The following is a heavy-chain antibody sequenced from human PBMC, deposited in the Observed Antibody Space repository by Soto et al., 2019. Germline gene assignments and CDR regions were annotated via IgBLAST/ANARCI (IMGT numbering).Heavy chain of an antibody. J-gene: IGHJ6*02. D-gene: IGHD1-7*01. Sequence: ASVKVSCKASGYTFTSYDINWVRQATGQGLERMGWMNPNSGNTGYAQKFQGRVTMTRNTSISTAYMELSSLRSEDTAVYYCARVDWNYIAYYYGMDVWGQGTTVTVSS. CDR3: ARVDWNYIAYYYGMDV. CDR1: GYTFTSYD. CDR2: MNPNSGNT. V-gene: IGHV1-8*01.